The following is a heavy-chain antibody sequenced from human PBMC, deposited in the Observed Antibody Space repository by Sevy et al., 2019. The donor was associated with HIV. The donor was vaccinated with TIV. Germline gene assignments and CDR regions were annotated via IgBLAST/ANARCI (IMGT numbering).Heavy chain of an antibody. Sequence: VGSLRLSCAASGFTFSSYGMHWVRQAPGKGLEWVAVISYDGSNKYYADSVKGRFTISRDNSKNMLYLQMNSLRAEDTAVYYCAKSARSNSGIDYDFDPWGQGTLVTVSS. CDR2: ISYDGSNK. D-gene: IGHD1-26*01. CDR3: AKSARSNSGIDYDFDP. V-gene: IGHV3-30*18. CDR1: GFTFSSYG. J-gene: IGHJ5*02.